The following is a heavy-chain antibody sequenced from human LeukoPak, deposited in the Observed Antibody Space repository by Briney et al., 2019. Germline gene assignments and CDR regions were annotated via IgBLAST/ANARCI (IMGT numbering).Heavy chain of an antibody. Sequence: PGGSLRLSCTASGFTFKSYWMHWVRQAPGKGLVWVSRINSDGSTTSYADSVKGRFTISRDNAKNTLYLQMNSLRVDDTAVYYCARGYCSGGSCYAFDPWGQGTLVTVSS. CDR2: INSDGSTT. CDR3: ARGYCSGGSCYAFDP. CDR1: GFTFKSYW. J-gene: IGHJ5*02. D-gene: IGHD2-15*01. V-gene: IGHV3-74*01.